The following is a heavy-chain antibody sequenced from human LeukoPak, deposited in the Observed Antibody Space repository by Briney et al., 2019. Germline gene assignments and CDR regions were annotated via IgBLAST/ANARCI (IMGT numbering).Heavy chain of an antibody. CDR2: ISSGSSTT. D-gene: IGHD1-26*01. J-gene: IGHJ5*02. Sequence: PGGSLTLSCAASGFSLSRYSMNWVRQAPGKGLEWVSYISSGSSTTHYADSVEGRFTISRDNAKNSLFLQMNYLRVEDTAAYYCVRDGVAWELRWFDPWGQGTLVTVSS. V-gene: IGHV3-48*01. CDR3: VRDGVAWELRWFDP. CDR1: GFSLSRYS.